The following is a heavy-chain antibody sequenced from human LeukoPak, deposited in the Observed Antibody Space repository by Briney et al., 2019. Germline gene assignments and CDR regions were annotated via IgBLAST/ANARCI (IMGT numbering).Heavy chain of an antibody. V-gene: IGHV3-21*01. CDR2: ISSSSSYI. D-gene: IGHD1-7*01. CDR3: ARLTGTKGMDV. J-gene: IGHJ6*02. CDR1: GFTFSSYS. Sequence: GGSLRLSCAASGFTFSSYSMNWVRQAPGKGLEWASSISSSSSYIYYADSVKGRFTISRDNAKNSLYLQMNSLRAEDTAVYYCARLTGTKGMDVWGQGTTVTVSS.